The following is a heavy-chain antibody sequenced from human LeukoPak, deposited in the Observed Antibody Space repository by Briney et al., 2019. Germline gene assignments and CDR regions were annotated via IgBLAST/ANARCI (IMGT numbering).Heavy chain of an antibody. CDR1: GFTFSSYS. CDR2: FSSSSSYI. Sequence: GGSLRLSCAASGFTFSSYSMNWVRQAPGKGLEWVSSFSSSSSYIYYADSVKGRFTISRDNAKNSLYLQMNSLRAEDTAVYYCASGYCSGGSCLADYFDYWGQGTLVTVSS. D-gene: IGHD2-15*01. V-gene: IGHV3-21*01. J-gene: IGHJ4*02. CDR3: ASGYCSGGSCLADYFDY.